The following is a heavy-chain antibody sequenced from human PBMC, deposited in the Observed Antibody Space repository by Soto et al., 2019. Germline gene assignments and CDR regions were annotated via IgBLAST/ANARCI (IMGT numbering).Heavy chain of an antibody. D-gene: IGHD2-2*01. CDR2: INHSGST. CDR3: ARDIVVVPRHGMDV. Sequence: PSETLSLTCAVYGGSFSGYYWSWIRQPPGKGLEWIGEINHSGSTNYNPSLKSRVTISVDTSKNQFSLKLSSVTAADTVVYYCARDIVVVPRHGMDVWGQGTTVTVSS. V-gene: IGHV4-34*01. CDR1: GGSFSGYY. J-gene: IGHJ6*02.